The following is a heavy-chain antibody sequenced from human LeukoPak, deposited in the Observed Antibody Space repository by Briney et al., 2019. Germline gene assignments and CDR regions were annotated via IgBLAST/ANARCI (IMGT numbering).Heavy chain of an antibody. D-gene: IGHD6-13*01. V-gene: IGHV4-59*01. CDR1: GGSISSYY. CDR2: IYYSGGT. J-gene: IGHJ3*02. Sequence: SETLSLTCTVSGGSISSYYWSWIRQPPGKGLEWIGYIYYSGGTNYNPSLKSRVTISVDTSKNQFSLKLSSVTAADTAVYYCAREYPYSSSWGNAFDIWGQGTMVTVSS. CDR3: AREYPYSSSWGNAFDI.